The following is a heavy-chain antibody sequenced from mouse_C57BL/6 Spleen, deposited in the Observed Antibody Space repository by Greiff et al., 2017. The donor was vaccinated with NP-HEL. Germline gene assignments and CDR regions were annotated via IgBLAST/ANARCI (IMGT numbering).Heavy chain of an antibody. CDR3: ARSPHYYGSSYWYFDV. D-gene: IGHD1-1*01. V-gene: IGHV1-64*01. Sequence: QVQLKQPGAELVKPGASVKLSCKASGYTFTSYWMHWVKQRPGQGLEWIGMIHPNSGSTNYNEKFKSKATLTVDKSSSTAYMQLSSLTSEDSAVYYGARSPHYYGSSYWYFDVWGTGTTVTVSS. CDR2: IHPNSGST. J-gene: IGHJ1*03. CDR1: GYTFTSYW.